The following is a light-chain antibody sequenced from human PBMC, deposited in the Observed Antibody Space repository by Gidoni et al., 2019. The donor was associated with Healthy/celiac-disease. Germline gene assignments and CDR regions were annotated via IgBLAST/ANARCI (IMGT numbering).Light chain of an antibody. Sequence: HSVLTQPPSVSGAPGQRVTISCTGSSSNIGAVYDVHWYQQLPGTAPKLLIYGNSNRPSGVPDRFSGSKSGTSASLAITGLQAEDEADYYCQSYDSSLSVVFGGGTKLTVL. CDR2: GNS. V-gene: IGLV1-40*01. J-gene: IGLJ3*02. CDR1: SSNIGAVYD. CDR3: QSYDSSLSVV.